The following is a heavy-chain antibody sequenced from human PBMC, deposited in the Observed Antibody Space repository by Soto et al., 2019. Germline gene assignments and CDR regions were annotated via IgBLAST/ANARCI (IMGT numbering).Heavy chain of an antibody. J-gene: IGHJ4*02. CDR1: GFTFSSYG. D-gene: IGHD6-19*01. V-gene: IGHV3-33*06. CDR2: IWYDGSNK. CDR3: AKDRDLPGYSTGWPQDY. Sequence: QVQLEESGGGVVQPGRSLRLSCVASGFTFSSYGMHWVRQAPGKGLEWVAVIWYDGSNKYYADSVKGRFTISRDNSENTLYLKMNSLRAEDTAVYYCAKDRDLPGYSTGWPQDYWGQGTLVTVSS.